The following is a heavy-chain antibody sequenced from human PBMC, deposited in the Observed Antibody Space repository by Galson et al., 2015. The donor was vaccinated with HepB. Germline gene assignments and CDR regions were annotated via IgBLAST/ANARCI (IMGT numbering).Heavy chain of an antibody. CDR1: GYSFTSYW. V-gene: IGHV5-51*01. CDR3: ARHPHDYYDSSGYPNWFDP. J-gene: IGHJ5*02. D-gene: IGHD3-22*01. CDR2: IYPGDSDT. Sequence: QSGAEVKKPGESLKISCKGSGYSFTSYWIGWVRQMPGKGLEWMGIIYPGDSDTRYSPSFQGQVTISADKSISTAYLQWSSLKASDTAMYYCARHPHDYYDSSGYPNWFDPWGQGTLVTVSS.